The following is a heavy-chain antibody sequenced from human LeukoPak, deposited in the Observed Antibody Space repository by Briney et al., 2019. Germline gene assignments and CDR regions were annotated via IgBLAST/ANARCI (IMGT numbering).Heavy chain of an antibody. CDR2: ISAYNGNT. J-gene: IGHJ3*02. CDR1: GYTFTSYG. Sequence: ASVKVSCKASGYTFTSYGISWVRQAPGQGLEWMGWISAYNGNTNYAQKLQGRVTVTTDTSTSTAYMELRSLRSDDTAVYYCARDRGTREQWLVRNDAFGIWGQGTMVTVSS. V-gene: IGHV1-18*01. D-gene: IGHD6-19*01. CDR3: ARDRGTREQWLVRNDAFGI.